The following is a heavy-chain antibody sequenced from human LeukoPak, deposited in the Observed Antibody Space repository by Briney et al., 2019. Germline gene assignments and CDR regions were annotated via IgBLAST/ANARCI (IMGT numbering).Heavy chain of an antibody. J-gene: IGHJ5*02. CDR3: AKVILGVNVSHWFDP. Sequence: GGSLRLSCEVSGFTFSSYAMSWVRQAPGKGLAWVSAISGGGGSTYYADSVKGRFTISRDNSKNTLYLQMSSLRAEDTAVYYCAKVILGVNVSHWFDPWGQGTLVTVSS. D-gene: IGHD3-3*01. CDR2: ISGGGGST. V-gene: IGHV3-23*01. CDR1: GFTFSSYA.